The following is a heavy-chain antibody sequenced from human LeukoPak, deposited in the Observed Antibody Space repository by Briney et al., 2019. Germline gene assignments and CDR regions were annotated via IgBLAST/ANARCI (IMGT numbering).Heavy chain of an antibody. CDR2: IKQDGGET. CDR1: GFPLSSYW. J-gene: IGHJ4*02. Sequence: GGSLRLSCAASGFPLSSYWMAWVRQAPGKGLEWVASIKQDGGETFYVDSVKGRFTISRDNAKNSLYLQMNSLRAEDTAVYYCTRGDHSNYNYWGQGTLVTVSS. V-gene: IGHV3-7*01. CDR3: TRGDHSNYNY. D-gene: IGHD4-11*01.